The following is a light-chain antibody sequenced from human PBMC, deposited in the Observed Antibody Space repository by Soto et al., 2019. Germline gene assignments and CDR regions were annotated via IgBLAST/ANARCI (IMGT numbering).Light chain of an antibody. J-gene: IGKJ1*01. CDR1: QSVDTW. CDR2: KAS. Sequence: DIQMTQSPSTLSASIGDRVTITCRASQSVDTWLAWYQQKPGKAPKPLIYKASSLQTGVPPRFSGSGSGTEFTLTISSLQPDDFATYYCQHYNDYSRMFGQGTKVEIK. CDR3: QHYNDYSRM. V-gene: IGKV1-5*03.